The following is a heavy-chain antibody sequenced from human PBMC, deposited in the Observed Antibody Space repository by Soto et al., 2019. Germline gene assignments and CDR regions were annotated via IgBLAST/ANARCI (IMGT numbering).Heavy chain of an antibody. Sequence: QIQLVQSGAEVKKPGASVKVSCKPSGYSFTSYGITWVRQAPGQGPVWFGWITAENGNTNYARKFQGRSTMTTDTSTNTAFMEMRLLRSDHTAGYYGTTVVLEWLLSSGFHCWGPEALDIVSS. CDR3: TTVVLEWLLSSGFHC. J-gene: IGHJ4*02. D-gene: IGHD1-1*01. V-gene: IGHV1-18*04. CDR2: ITAENGNT. CDR1: GYSFTSYG.